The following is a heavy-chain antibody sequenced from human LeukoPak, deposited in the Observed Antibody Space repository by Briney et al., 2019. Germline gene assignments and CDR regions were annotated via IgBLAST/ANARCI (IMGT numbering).Heavy chain of an antibody. CDR2: ISVRGSRT. CDR1: GFNFSESV. J-gene: IGHJ4*02. V-gene: IGHV3-23*01. CDR3: ARDDFYDASS. D-gene: IGHD3-16*01. Sequence: GGSLRLSCEVSGFNFSESVMTWVRQGSGKGLEWVSGISVRGSRTHYADSVKGRFTVSRDSSKNIPYLQMKGLRADDTAMYFCARDDFYDASSWGQGTRVTVSS.